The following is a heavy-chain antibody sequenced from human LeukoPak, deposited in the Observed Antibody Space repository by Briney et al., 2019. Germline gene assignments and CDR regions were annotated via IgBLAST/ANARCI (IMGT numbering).Heavy chain of an antibody. Sequence: SETLSLTCTVSGCSISYYYWSWIRQSPGKGLEWIGYIYYSGTTNYNPSLKSRVTISVDTSKNQFSLQLRSVTAADTAVYYCAREDPQTTVPEGMDVWGQGTTVTVSS. D-gene: IGHD4-17*01. CDR3: AREDPQTTVPEGMDV. CDR1: GCSISYYY. J-gene: IGHJ6*02. CDR2: IYYSGTT. V-gene: IGHV4-59*01.